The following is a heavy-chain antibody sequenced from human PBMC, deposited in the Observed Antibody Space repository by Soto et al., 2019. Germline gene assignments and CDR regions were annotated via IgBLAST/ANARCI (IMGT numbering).Heavy chain of an antibody. CDR2: ISGSGGST. V-gene: IGHV3-23*01. Sequence: PGGSLRLSCAASGFTFSSYAMSWVRQAPGKGLEWVSAISGSGGSTYYADSVKGRFTISRDNSKNTLYLQMNSLRAEDTAVYYCAKFPYSSSSPSAGLWGQGTLVTVSS. CDR3: AKFPYSSSSPSAGL. CDR1: GFTFSSYA. D-gene: IGHD6-6*01. J-gene: IGHJ4*02.